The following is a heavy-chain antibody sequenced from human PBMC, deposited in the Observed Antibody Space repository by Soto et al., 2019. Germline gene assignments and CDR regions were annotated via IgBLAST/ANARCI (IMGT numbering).Heavy chain of an antibody. CDR2: IYYSGST. CDR1: GGSISSYY. CDR3: AILPYYDFWSAPGVDYMDV. J-gene: IGHJ6*03. V-gene: IGHV4-59*01. D-gene: IGHD3-3*01. Sequence: SETLSLTCTVSGGSISSYYWSWIRQPPGKGLEWIGYIYYSGSTNYNPSLKSRVTISVDTSKNQFSLKLSSVTAADTAVYYCAILPYYDFWSAPGVDYMDVWGKGTTVTVSS.